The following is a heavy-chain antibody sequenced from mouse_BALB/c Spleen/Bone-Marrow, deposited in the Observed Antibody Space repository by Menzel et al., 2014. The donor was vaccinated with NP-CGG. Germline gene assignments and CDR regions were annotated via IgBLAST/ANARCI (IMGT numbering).Heavy chain of an antibody. V-gene: IGHV1-67*01. Sequence: QVQLQQSGAELVRPGVSVKISCKGSGYTFTDYAIHWVKQSHAKSLEWIGLISGYYGDAIYNQKFKGKATITVDKSSRKAYMDLARLASEDSAIYYCARSGKDRNAMDYWGQGTSVTVSS. J-gene: IGHJ4*01. CDR3: ARSGKDRNAMDY. CDR1: GYTFTDYA. CDR2: ISGYYGDA.